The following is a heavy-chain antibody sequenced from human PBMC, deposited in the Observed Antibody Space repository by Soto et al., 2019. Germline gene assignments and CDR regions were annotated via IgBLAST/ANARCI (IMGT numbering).Heavy chain of an antibody. V-gene: IGHV1-69*01. J-gene: IGHJ4*02. CDR2: IIPIFGTA. CDR1: GGTFSSYA. CDR3: AYLLVDSAMAPGSDY. Sequence: QVQLVQSGAEVKKPGSSVKVSCKASGGTFSSYAISWVRQAPGQGLEWMGGIIPIFGTANYAQKFQGRVTITADESTSTAYLELSRLRSEDTAVYYCAYLLVDSAMAPGSDYWGQGTLVTVSS. D-gene: IGHD5-18*01.